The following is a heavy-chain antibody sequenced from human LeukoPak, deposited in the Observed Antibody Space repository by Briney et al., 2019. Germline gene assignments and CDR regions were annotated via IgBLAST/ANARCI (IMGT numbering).Heavy chain of an antibody. D-gene: IGHD1-26*01. V-gene: IGHV3-48*03. CDR3: ARVIIVGATGI. CDR2: ISGGGETR. CDR1: GLTFSLYE. Sequence: GGSLRLSGAASGLTFSLYEMNWVRQAPVKGLKRVSYISGGGETRYYADSVKGRFTISRDNGKNSLYLQMNSLRAEDTAVYYCARVIIVGATGIWGQGTMVTVSS. J-gene: IGHJ3*02.